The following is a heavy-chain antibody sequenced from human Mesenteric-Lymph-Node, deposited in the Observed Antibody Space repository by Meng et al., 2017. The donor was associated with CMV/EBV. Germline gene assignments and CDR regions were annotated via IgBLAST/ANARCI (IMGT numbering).Heavy chain of an antibody. CDR1: GGSFSGYY. D-gene: IGHD2-21*01. Sequence: SKTLSLTCAVYGGSFSGYYWSWIRQPPGKGLEWIGEINHSGSTNYNPSLKSRVTISVDTSKNQFSLKLSSVTAADTAVYYCARATPFPHYGMDVWGQGTTVTSP. CDR2: INHSGST. J-gene: IGHJ6*02. CDR3: ARATPFPHYGMDV. V-gene: IGHV4-34*01.